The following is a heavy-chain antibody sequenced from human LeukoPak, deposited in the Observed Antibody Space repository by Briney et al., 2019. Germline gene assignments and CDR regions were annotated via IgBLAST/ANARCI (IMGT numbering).Heavy chain of an antibody. J-gene: IGHJ4*02. Sequence: SETLSLTCSVSGGSISNYYWSWIRQPPGKGLEWIGHIYYSGSTNYSPPLKSRVTISVDTSKNQFSLKLSSVTAADTAVYYCARGYGRYFDYWGQGTLATVSS. D-gene: IGHD5-18*01. CDR2: IYYSGST. CDR3: ARGYGRYFDY. V-gene: IGHV4-59*01. CDR1: GGSISNYY.